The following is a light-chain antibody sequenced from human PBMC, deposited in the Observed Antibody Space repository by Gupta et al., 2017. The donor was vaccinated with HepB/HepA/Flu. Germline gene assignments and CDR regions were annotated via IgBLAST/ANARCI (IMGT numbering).Light chain of an antibody. Sequence: QSVLTQPPSVSGAPGQRVTISCTGSSSNIGAGYDVHWYQQRPGTAPKLLIYGNSNRPSGVPDRFSCSKAGTSAYPNITVLQAEDEADYYCPSYDSSISGVVFGGGTKLTVL. CDR1: SSNIGAGYD. V-gene: IGLV1-40*01. CDR2: GNS. J-gene: IGLJ2*01. CDR3: PSYDSSISGVV.